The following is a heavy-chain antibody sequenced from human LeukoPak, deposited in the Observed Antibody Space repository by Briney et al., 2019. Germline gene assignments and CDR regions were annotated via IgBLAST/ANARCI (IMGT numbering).Heavy chain of an antibody. CDR3: ARDRTIFGPIPLRYFDL. CDR2: IYTSGST. Sequence: TLSLTCTVSGGSISSGSYYWSWIRQPAGKGLEWIGRIYTSGSTNYNPSLKSRVTISVDTSKNQFSLKLSSVTAADTAVYYCARDRTIFGPIPLRYFDLWGRGTLVTVSS. CDR1: GGSISSGSYY. D-gene: IGHD3-3*01. J-gene: IGHJ2*01. V-gene: IGHV4-61*02.